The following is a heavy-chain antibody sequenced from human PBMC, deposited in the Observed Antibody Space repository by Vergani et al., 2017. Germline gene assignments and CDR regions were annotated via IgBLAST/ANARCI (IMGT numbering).Heavy chain of an antibody. J-gene: IGHJ5*02. V-gene: IGHV1-69*01. D-gene: IGHD3-3*01. CDR2: IIPIFGTA. CDR3: AREGKFWSGLYHNWFDP. CDR1: GGTFSSYA. Sequence: QVQLVQSGAEVKKPGSSVKVSCKASGGTFSSYAISWVRQAPGQGLEWMGGIIPIFGTANYAQKFQGRVTITADESTSTAYMELSSLRSEDTAVYYCAREGKFWSGLYHNWFDPRGQGTLVTVSS.